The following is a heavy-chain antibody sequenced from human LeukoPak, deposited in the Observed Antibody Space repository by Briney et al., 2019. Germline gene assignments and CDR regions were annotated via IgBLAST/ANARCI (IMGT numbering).Heavy chain of an antibody. CDR3: ARGDGYCSSTSCQGGWFDP. J-gene: IGHJ5*02. CDR2: INQDVSEK. CDR1: GFTFSNYW. D-gene: IGHD2-2*01. Sequence: GGSLRLSCAASGFTFSNYWMTWVRQAPGKGLEWVANINQDVSEKYYVDSVKGRFTISRDNAKNSLFLQMNSLRAEDTAVYYCARGDGYCSSTSCQGGWFDPWGQGTLVTVSS. V-gene: IGHV3-7*05.